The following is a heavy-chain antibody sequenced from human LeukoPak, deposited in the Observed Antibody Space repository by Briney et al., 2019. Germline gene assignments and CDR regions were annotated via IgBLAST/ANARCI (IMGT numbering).Heavy chain of an antibody. CDR2: IKEDGSDK. Sequence: GGSLRLSCAASGFTFSTYSMNWVRQAPGKGPEWVANIKEDGSDKYYVDSVKGRFTISRDNAKNSLYLQMNSLRAEDTAVYYCARGGRFYFYWGQGTLVTVSS. CDR1: GFTFSTYS. D-gene: IGHD1-26*01. V-gene: IGHV3-7*04. CDR3: ARGGRFYFY. J-gene: IGHJ4*02.